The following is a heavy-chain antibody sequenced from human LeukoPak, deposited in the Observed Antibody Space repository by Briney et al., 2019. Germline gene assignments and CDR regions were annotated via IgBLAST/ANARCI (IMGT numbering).Heavy chain of an antibody. CDR1: GGSVGSGSYY. CDR2: IYYSGST. V-gene: IGHV4-39*07. D-gene: IGHD4-17*01. CDR3: ARGRYGDYDTDY. J-gene: IGHJ4*02. Sequence: SETLSLTCTVSGGSVGSGSYYWGWIRQPPGKGLEWIGNIYYSGSTYYNPSLKSRVTISVETSKNQFSLKLSSVTAADTAVYYCARGRYGDYDTDYWGQGTLVTVSS.